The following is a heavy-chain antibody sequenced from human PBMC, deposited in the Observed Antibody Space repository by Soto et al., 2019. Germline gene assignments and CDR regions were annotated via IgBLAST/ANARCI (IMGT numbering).Heavy chain of an antibody. CDR2: SIPISGSE. J-gene: IGHJ3*02. Sequence: QVQLVQSGAGVKKPGSSVKVSCMASGVTFSNYGIIWVRQAPGQGLEWMGGSIPISGSENYEQKFQGRVTITTEQSTSTTSMEMSSLTSENPGMYSCARDRQDPSIMIVEVKYDALEMWAQGTMVTVSS. D-gene: IGHD3-22*01. CDR3: ARDRQDPSIMIVEVKYDALEM. CDR1: GVTFSNYG. V-gene: IGHV1-69*01.